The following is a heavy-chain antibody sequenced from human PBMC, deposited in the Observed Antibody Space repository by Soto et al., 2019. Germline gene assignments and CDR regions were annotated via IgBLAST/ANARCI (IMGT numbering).Heavy chain of an antibody. Sequence: QVQLVESGGGVVQPGRSLRLSCAASGFTFSSYAMHWVRQAPGKGLEWVAVISYDGSNKYYADSVKGRFTISRDNSKNTLYLQMNSLRAEDTAVYYWARGDGYNWNDGGGDYYYGMDVWGQGTTVTVSS. V-gene: IGHV3-30-3*01. CDR1: GFTFSSYA. D-gene: IGHD1-1*01. J-gene: IGHJ6*02. CDR3: ARGDGYNWNDGGGDYYYGMDV. CDR2: ISYDGSNK.